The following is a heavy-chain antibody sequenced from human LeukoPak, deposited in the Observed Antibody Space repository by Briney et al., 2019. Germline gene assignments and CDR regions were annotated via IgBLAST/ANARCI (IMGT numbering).Heavy chain of an antibody. Sequence: PGGSLRLSCAASGFTFSSYAMTWVRQAPGKGLEWVSTIRANGGGTHYAESLRGRFTISRDNSKNTLFFQMNSLRVEDTAVYYCAKSERLTMIGGWAPTFDSWGQGTLVTVSS. V-gene: IGHV3-23*01. J-gene: IGHJ4*02. CDR1: GFTFSSYA. CDR2: IRANGGGT. D-gene: IGHD3-22*01. CDR3: AKSERLTMIGGWAPTFDS.